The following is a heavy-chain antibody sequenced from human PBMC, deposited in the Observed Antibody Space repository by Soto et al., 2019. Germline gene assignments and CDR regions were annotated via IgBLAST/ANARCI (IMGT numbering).Heavy chain of an antibody. CDR1: GGSFRTCGYS. V-gene: IGHV4-39*07. D-gene: IGHD6-19*01. CDR3: ARWRVGY. J-gene: IGHJ4*02. Sequence: SETLSLTCTVSGGSFRTCGYSWGWIRRPPGKGLEWIANINHSGSTNYNPSLKSRVTISVDTSKNQFSLKLSSVTAADTAVYYCARWRVGYWGQGTLVTVSS. CDR2: INHSGST.